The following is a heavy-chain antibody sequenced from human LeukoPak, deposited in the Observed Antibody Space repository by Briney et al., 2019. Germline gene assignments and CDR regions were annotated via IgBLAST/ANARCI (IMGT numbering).Heavy chain of an antibody. V-gene: IGHV3-30*02. CDR2: IRYDGSNK. CDR1: GFTFSSYG. D-gene: IGHD3-10*01. Sequence: GGSLRLSCAASGFTFSSYGMHWVRQAPGKGLEWVAFIRYDGSNKYYADSVKGRFTISRDNSKNTLYLQMNSLRAEDTAVYYCAKEAQPMVRGYMDVWGKGTTVTISS. CDR3: AKEAQPMVRGYMDV. J-gene: IGHJ6*03.